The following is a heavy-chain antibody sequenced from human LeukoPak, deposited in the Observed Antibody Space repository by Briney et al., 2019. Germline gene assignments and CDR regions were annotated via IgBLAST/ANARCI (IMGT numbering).Heavy chain of an antibody. CDR2: IYSGGST. CDR1: GFTVSSNY. V-gene: IGHV3-66*01. Sequence: GGSLRLSCAASGFTVSSNYMSWVRQAPGKGLEWVSIIYSGGSTYYADSVKGRFTISRDNAKNSLYLQMNSLRVEDTAVYYCARDVMAGAPGADYWGQGTLVTVSS. J-gene: IGHJ4*02. CDR3: ARDVMAGAPGADY. D-gene: IGHD1-26*01.